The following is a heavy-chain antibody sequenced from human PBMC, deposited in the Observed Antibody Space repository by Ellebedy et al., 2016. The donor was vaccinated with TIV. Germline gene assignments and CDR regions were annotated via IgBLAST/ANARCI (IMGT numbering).Heavy chain of an antibody. Sequence: GGSLRLSXAASGFTFSLYSFNWVRQAPGQGLEWVSFINNYGGAISYTDSVKGRFSISRDDAKNSLFLEMNDLRAEDTALYYCVRSLRFFDGAYMGDLWGQGALVTVSS. D-gene: IGHD3-9*01. CDR1: GFTFSLYS. CDR3: VRSLRFFDGAYMGDL. CDR2: INNYGGAI. V-gene: IGHV3-48*04. J-gene: IGHJ4*02.